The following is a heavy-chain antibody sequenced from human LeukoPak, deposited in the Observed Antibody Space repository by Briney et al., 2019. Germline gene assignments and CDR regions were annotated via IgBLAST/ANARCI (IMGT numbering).Heavy chain of an antibody. J-gene: IGHJ6*03. Sequence: PGGSLRLSCAASGFTFSDNYMTWVRQAPGKGLEWVSGISGSGGSTYYADSVKGRFTISRDNSKNTLYLQMNSLRAEDTAVYYCAKEGYCSGDTCYGGYYMDVWGKGTTVTISS. CDR3: AKEGYCSGDTCYGGYYMDV. CDR1: GFTFSDNY. CDR2: ISGSGGST. D-gene: IGHD2-15*01. V-gene: IGHV3-23*01.